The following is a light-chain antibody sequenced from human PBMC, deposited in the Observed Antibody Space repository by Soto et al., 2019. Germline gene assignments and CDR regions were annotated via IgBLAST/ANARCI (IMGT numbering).Light chain of an antibody. J-gene: IGLJ3*02. CDR1: SSDVGAYNY. CDR2: EVN. Sequence: QSALTQPASVSGSPGQSITISCTGTSSDVGAYNYVSWYQQHPGKAPKLILYEVNRRPPGVSNRLSGSKSGNTASLTISRLQAEDEADYHCSSYASSSSLMFGGGTQLTVL. V-gene: IGLV2-14*01. CDR3: SSYASSSSLM.